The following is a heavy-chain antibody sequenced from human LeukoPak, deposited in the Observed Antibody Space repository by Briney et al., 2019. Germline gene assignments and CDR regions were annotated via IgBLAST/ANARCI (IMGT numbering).Heavy chain of an antibody. J-gene: IGHJ6*02. V-gene: IGHV3-7*01. CDR1: GFTFSNYW. D-gene: IGHD3-9*01. Sequence: GGSLRLSCEGSGFTFSNYWMGWVRQAPGKGLQWVANIKTDGSEKYYVDSVKGRFTISRDNAKNSLYLQMNSLRAEDTVAYYCARDRYYDILTGYGMDVWGQGTTVTVSS. CDR3: ARDRYYDILTGYGMDV. CDR2: IKTDGSEK.